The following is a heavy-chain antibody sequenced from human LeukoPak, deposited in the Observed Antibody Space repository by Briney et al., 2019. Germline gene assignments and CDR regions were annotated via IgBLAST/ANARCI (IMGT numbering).Heavy chain of an antibody. Sequence: TGGSLRLSCAASGFTFSSYAMSWVRQAPGKGLEWVSAISGSGGSTYYADSVKGRFTISRDNSKNTLYLQMNSLRVEDTAVYYCATSGYSYGYVDYWGQGTLVTVSS. CDR2: ISGSGGST. CDR1: GFTFSSYA. CDR3: ATSGYSYGYVDY. D-gene: IGHD5-18*01. V-gene: IGHV3-23*01. J-gene: IGHJ4*02.